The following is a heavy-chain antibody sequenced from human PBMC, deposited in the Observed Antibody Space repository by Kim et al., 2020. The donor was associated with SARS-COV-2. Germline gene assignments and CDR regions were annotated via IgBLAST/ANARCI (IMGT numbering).Heavy chain of an antibody. CDR3: ARGWAAAGRGAFDI. J-gene: IGHJ3*02. V-gene: IGHV4-34*01. CDR2: INHSGST. D-gene: IGHD6-13*01. CDR1: GGSFSGYY. Sequence: SETLSLTCAVYGGSFSGYYWSWIRQPPGKGLEWIGEINHSGSTNYNPSLKSRVTISVDTSKNQFSLKLSSVTAADTAVDYCARGWAAAGRGAFDIWGQGT.